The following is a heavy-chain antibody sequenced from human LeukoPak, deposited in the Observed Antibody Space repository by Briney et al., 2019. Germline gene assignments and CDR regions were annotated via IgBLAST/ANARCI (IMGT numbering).Heavy chain of an antibody. CDR2: ISSSSSTI. CDR3: ARDRRQDSSSLEY. CDR1: GFTFSSYS. V-gene: IGHV3-48*04. J-gene: IGHJ4*02. D-gene: IGHD6-13*01. Sequence: GGSLRLSCAASGFTFSSYSMNWVRQAPGKGLEWVSYISSSSSTIYYADSVKGRFTISRDNAKNSLYLQMNSLRAEGTAVYYCARDRRQDSSSLEYWGQGTLVTVSS.